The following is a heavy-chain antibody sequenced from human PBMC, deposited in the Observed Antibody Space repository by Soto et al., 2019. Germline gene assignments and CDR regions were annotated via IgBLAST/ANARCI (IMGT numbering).Heavy chain of an antibody. CDR2: ISSSSSFT. V-gene: IGHV3-11*06. Sequence: QVRLVESGGGLVKPGGSLRLSCTASGFIFSDYYMSWVRQAPGKGLEWVSYISSSSSFTNYADSVKGRFTISRDNAKNSLYLQMNSLRVEDTAVYYSAREGEALAGQYYFDSWGQGTLVTVPS. J-gene: IGHJ4*02. CDR3: AREGEALAGQYYFDS. CDR1: GFIFSDYY. D-gene: IGHD3-16*01.